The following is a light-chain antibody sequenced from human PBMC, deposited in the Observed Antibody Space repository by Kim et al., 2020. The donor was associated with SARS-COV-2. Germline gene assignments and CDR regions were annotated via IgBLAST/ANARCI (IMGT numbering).Light chain of an antibody. V-gene: IGLV3-21*04. CDR2: YDS. J-gene: IGLJ3*02. Sequence: SSELTQPPSVSVAPGKTARITCGGNNIGSKSVHWYQQKPGQAPVLVIYYDSDRPSGIPERFSGSNSGNTATLTISRVEAGDEADYYCQVWDSSSDLNWVF. CDR1: NIGSKS. CDR3: QVWDSSSDLNWV.